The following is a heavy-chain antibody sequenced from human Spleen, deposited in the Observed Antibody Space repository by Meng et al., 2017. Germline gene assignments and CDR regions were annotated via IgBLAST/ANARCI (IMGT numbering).Heavy chain of an antibody. CDR3: AHRRGGYFDY. Sequence: QITLRESVETLVKPTQPLTLTCSFSGFSLSTSEEAVGWIRQPPGKALEWLALIYWHDEERYSPSLKGRLTITKDTSKNQVVLTMTNMDPVDTGTYYCAHRRGGYFDYWGQGTLVTVSS. D-gene: IGHD3-16*01. V-gene: IGHV2-5*01. CDR1: GFSLSTSEEA. CDR2: IYWHDEE. J-gene: IGHJ4*02.